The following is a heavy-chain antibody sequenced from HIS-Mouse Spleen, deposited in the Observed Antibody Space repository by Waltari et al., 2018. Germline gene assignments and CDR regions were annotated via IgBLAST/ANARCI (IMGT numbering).Heavy chain of an antibody. Sequence: QVQLVQSGAEVKKPGSSVKVSCKASGGTFSSYAISRVRQAPGPGPEWMGGIIPIFGTANYAQKFQGRVTITADESTSTAYMELSSLRSEDTAVYYCARDVGYCTNGVCYNHYGMDVWGQGTTVTVSS. V-gene: IGHV1-69*01. D-gene: IGHD2-8*01. J-gene: IGHJ6*02. CDR1: GGTFSSYA. CDR2: IIPIFGTA. CDR3: ARDVGYCTNGVCYNHYGMDV.